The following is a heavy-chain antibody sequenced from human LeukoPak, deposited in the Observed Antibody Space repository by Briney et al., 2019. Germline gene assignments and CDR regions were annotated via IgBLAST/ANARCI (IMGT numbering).Heavy chain of an antibody. D-gene: IGHD3-9*01. CDR2: ISGSGGST. Sequence: LSGGSLRLSCAASGFTFSSYAMSWVRQAPGKGLEWVSAISGSGGSTYYADSVKGRFTISRDNSKNTLYLQMNSLRAEDTAVYYCAKSLRYFDWSDAFDIWGQGTMVTVSS. CDR1: GFTFSSYA. J-gene: IGHJ3*02. CDR3: AKSLRYFDWSDAFDI. V-gene: IGHV3-23*01.